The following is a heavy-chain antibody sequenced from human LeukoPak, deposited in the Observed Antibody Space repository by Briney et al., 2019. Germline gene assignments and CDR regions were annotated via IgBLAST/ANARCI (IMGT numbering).Heavy chain of an antibody. V-gene: IGHV3-66*01. Sequence: GGSLRLSCAASGFTVSSNYMSWVRQAPGKGLEWVSVIYSGGSTYYADSVKGRFTISRDNAKNSLYLQMNSPRAEDTAVYYCARELITGTKGRAFDPWGQGTLATVSS. CDR1: GFTVSSNY. CDR2: IYSGGST. CDR3: ARELITGTKGRAFDP. D-gene: IGHD1-20*01. J-gene: IGHJ5*02.